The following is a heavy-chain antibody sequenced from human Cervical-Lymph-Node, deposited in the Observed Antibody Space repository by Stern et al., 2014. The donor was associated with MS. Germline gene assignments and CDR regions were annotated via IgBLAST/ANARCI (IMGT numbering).Heavy chain of an antibody. CDR3: ATGITDSYYFDY. V-gene: IGHV4-39*01. CDR1: GGSISSSSYY. J-gene: IGHJ4*02. CDR2: IYYSGST. D-gene: IGHD1-14*01. Sequence: QLQLQESGPGLVKPSETLSLTCTVSGGSISSSSYYWGWIRQPPGKGLEWIGSIYYSGSTYYNPSLKSRVTIFVDTSQNQFSLKLSSVTAADTAVYYCATGITDSYYFDYWGQGTLVTVSS.